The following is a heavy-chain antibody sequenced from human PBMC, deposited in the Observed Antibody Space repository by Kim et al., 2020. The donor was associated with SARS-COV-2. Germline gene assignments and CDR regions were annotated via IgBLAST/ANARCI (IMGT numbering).Heavy chain of an antibody. J-gene: IGHJ4*02. CDR3: AREMATSYALDY. D-gene: IGHD5-12*01. Sequence: YYAYSVKGRFTISRDNAKNSLYLQMNSLRAEDTAVYYCAREMATSYALDYWGQGTLVTVSS. V-gene: IGHV3-21*01.